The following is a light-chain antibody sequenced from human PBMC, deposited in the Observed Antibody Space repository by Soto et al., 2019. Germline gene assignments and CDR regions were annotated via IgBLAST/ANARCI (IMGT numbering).Light chain of an antibody. J-gene: IGKJ1*01. V-gene: IGKV1-5*03. CDR3: QQYNSYVWT. CDR1: QSISSW. Sequence: DIQMTQSPSTLSAYVGDRVTITCRASQSISSWLAWYQQKPGKAPKLLIDKASSLESGVPSRFSGSGSGTEFTLTISSLQPDDFATYYCQQYNSYVWTFGQGTKVEIK. CDR2: KAS.